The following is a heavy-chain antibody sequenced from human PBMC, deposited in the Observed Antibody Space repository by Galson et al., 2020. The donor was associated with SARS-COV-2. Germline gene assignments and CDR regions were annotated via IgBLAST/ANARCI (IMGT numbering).Heavy chain of an antibody. Sequence: SETLSLTCAVSGGPISSSNWRSWVRQPPGKGLEWIWAIYHSGNTHYNPSLKSRVTISIDTSKNQFSLELYSVTAADTAVYYCAHLGAARLYNWFDPWGQGTLVTVSS. V-gene: IGHV4-4*02. CDR3: AHLGAARLYNWFDP. D-gene: IGHD6-6*01. CDR2: IYHSGNT. J-gene: IGHJ5*02. CDR1: GGPISSSNW.